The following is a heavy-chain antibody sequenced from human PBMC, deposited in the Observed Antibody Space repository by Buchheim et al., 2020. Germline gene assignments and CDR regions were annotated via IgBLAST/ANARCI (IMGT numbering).Heavy chain of an antibody. CDR1: GFSFSSYS. CDR3: ARDELGESATYYFDY. D-gene: IGHD3-16*01. CDR2: ISSSSSTI. Sequence: EVQLVESGGGLVQPGGSLRLSCAASGFSFSSYSMNWVRQAPGKGLEWVSYISSSSSTIYYADSVKGRFTISRDNAKNSLYLQMNSLRAEDTAVYYCARDELGESATYYFDYWGQGTL. J-gene: IGHJ4*02. V-gene: IGHV3-48*01.